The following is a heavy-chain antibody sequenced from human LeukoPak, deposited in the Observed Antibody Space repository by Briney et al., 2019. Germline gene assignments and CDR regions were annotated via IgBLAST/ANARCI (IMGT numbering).Heavy chain of an antibody. CDR1: GFTFSGYW. Sequence: GGSLRLSCAASGFTFSGYWMHWVRQAPGKGPVWVSRINGDGRSTNYADSVKGRFTISRDNAKNTVYLHMNSLRAEDTAVYYCARDRDVLRYYMDVWGKGTTVTVSS. J-gene: IGHJ6*03. V-gene: IGHV3-74*01. CDR2: INGDGRST. D-gene: IGHD2-8*01. CDR3: ARDRDVLRYYMDV.